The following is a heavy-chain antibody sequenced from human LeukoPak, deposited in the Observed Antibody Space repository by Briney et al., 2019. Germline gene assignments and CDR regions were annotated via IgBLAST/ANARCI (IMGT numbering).Heavy chain of an antibody. CDR2: ISGSGGST. J-gene: IGHJ4*02. CDR3: ARRRHDYAFDY. V-gene: IGHV3-23*01. Sequence: GGSLRLSCAASGFIFSTYAMNWVRRAPGKGLEWVSAISGSGGSTYYADSVKGRFTISRDNSKNTLYLQMNSLRAEDTAVYYCARRRHDYAFDYWGQGTLVTVSS. CDR1: GFIFSTYA. D-gene: IGHD4-17*01.